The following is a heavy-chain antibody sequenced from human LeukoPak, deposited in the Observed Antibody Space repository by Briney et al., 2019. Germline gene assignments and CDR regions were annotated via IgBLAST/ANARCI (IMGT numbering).Heavy chain of an antibody. V-gene: IGHV3-11*01. CDR2: ISSSGSII. CDR3: ARSHSYSSSWSKYYFDY. CDR1: GFTFSDYY. Sequence: GGSLRLSCAASGFTFSDYYMSWIRQAPGKGLEWVSYISSSGSIIYYADSVKGRFTISRDNAKNSLYLQMNSLRAEDTAVYYCARSHSYSSSWSKYYFDYWGQGTLVTVSS. J-gene: IGHJ4*02. D-gene: IGHD6-13*01.